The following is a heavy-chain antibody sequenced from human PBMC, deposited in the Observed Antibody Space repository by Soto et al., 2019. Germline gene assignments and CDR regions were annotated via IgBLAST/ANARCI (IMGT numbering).Heavy chain of an antibody. CDR1: GFTFSSYG. CDR3: AKDYYDSSGPYFDY. J-gene: IGHJ4*02. CDR2: ISYDGSNK. V-gene: IGHV3-30*18. Sequence: QVQLVESGGGVVQPGRSLRLSCAASGFTFSSYGMHWVRQAPGKGLEWVAVISYDGSNKYYADSVKGRFTISRDNSKNTLYLQMNSLRAEDTAVYYCAKDYYDSSGPYFDYWGQGTLVTVSS. D-gene: IGHD3-22*01.